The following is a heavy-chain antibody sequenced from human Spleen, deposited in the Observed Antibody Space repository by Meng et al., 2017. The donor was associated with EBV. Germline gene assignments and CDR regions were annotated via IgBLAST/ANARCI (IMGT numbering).Heavy chain of an antibody. CDR2: ISAYSGNT. D-gene: IGHD3-10*01. CDR3: ASLGVYGSGSFGIDY. CDR1: GFTFTHYG. J-gene: IGHJ4*02. V-gene: IGHV1-18*01. Sequence: QVQLVQSGAEVKEPGXSVKVSCXASGFTFTHYGFSWVRQAPGQGLEWMGWISAYSGNTNYAQKFQGRVTMTGDTSTSTIYMELSGLRSEDTAMYYCASLGVYGSGSFGIDYWGQGTLVTVSS.